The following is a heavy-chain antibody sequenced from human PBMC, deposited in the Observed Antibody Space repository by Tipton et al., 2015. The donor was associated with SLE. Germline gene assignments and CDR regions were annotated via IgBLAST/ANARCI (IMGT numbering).Heavy chain of an antibody. CDR2: IYYSGST. V-gene: IGHV4-38-2*01. CDR1: GSSISSGYY. J-gene: IGHJ3*02. Sequence: TLSLTCVVSGSSISSGYYWGWVRQPPGKGLEWIAYIYYSGSTNYNPSLKSRVTISLDTSKNQFSLKLSSVTAADTAVYYCARQSGMAASDAFDIWGQGTVVTVSS. D-gene: IGHD5-24*01. CDR3: ARQSGMAASDAFDI.